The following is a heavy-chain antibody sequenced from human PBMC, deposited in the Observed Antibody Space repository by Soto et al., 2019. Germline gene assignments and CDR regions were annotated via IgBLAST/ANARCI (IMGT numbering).Heavy chain of an antibody. CDR1: GFNFSSYS. J-gene: IGHJ4*02. D-gene: IGHD5-12*01. Sequence: GGSLRLSCAASGFNFSSYSMNWVRQAPGKGLEWISYISSTIGTIYYADSVKGRFTISRDNAKNSLYLQMNSLRAEDTAVYYCARDVLTITSLFDYWGQGTVVTVSS. CDR3: ARDVLTITSLFDY. V-gene: IGHV3-48*01. CDR2: ISSTIGTI.